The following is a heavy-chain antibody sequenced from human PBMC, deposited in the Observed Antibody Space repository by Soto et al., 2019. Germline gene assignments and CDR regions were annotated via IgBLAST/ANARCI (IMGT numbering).Heavy chain of an antibody. CDR2: IYYSGST. Sequence: SETLSLTCTVSGGSISSSSYYWGWIRQPPGKGLEWIGSIYYSGSTYYNPSLKSRVTISVDASKNQFSLKLSSVTAADTAVYYCASTGYYYGSGSYYNRDNYFGMDVLVQGTSVT. V-gene: IGHV4-39*01. J-gene: IGHJ6*02. CDR1: GGSISSSSYY. D-gene: IGHD3-10*01. CDR3: ASTGYYYGSGSYYNRDNYFGMDV.